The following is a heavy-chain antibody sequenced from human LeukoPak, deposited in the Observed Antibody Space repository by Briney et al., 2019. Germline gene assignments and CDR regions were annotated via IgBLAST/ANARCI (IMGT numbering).Heavy chain of an antibody. CDR2: IYHSGST. CDR1: GYSISSGYY. Sequence: SETLSLTCTVSGYSISSGYYWGWIRQPPGKGLEWIGSIYHSGSTYYNPSLKSRVTMSVDTSKNQFSLKLSSVTAADTAVYYCAREGSRSPNYFDYWGQGTLVTVSS. V-gene: IGHV4-38-2*02. J-gene: IGHJ4*02. CDR3: AREGSRSPNYFDY.